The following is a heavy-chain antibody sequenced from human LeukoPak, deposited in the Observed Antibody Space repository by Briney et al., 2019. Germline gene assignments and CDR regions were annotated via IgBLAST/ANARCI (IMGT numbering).Heavy chain of an antibody. CDR2: ISAYNGNT. D-gene: IGHD6-19*01. V-gene: IGHV1-18*01. CDR1: GGTFSSYA. Sequence: GSSVKVSCKASGGTFSSYAISWVRQAPGQGLEWMGWISAYNGNTNYAQKLQGRVTMTTDTSTSTAYMELRSLRSDDTAVYYCARVEIQVAGTYDFDYWGQGTLVTVSS. CDR3: ARVEIQVAGTYDFDY. J-gene: IGHJ4*02.